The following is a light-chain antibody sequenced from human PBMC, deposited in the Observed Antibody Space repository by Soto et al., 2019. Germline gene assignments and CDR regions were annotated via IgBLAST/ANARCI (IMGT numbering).Light chain of an antibody. V-gene: IGLV2-14*01. CDR2: EVS. CDR3: SSYRRTNWV. CDR1: RSDIGDYNS. Sequence: QSVLTQHASVSGSPGQSITISCTGTRSDIGDYNSVSWYQQHPGKAPKLMIYEVSNRPSGVSNRFSGSKSGNTASLTISGLQAEDEADYYCSSYRRTNWVFGGGTKLTVL. J-gene: IGLJ3*02.